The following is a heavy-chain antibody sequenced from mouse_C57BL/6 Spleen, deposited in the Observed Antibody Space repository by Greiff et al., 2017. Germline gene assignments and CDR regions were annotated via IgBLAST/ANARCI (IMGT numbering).Heavy chain of an antibody. Sequence: EVHLVESGGGLVKPGGSLKLSCAASGFTFSSYAMSWVRQTPEKRLEWVATISDGGSYTYYPDNVKGRFTISRDNAKNNLYLQMSHLKSEDTAMYYCARESGTHYFDYWGQGTTLTVSS. CDR1: GFTFSSYA. J-gene: IGHJ2*01. D-gene: IGHD4-1*01. CDR2: ISDGGSYT. CDR3: ARESGTHYFDY. V-gene: IGHV5-4*01.